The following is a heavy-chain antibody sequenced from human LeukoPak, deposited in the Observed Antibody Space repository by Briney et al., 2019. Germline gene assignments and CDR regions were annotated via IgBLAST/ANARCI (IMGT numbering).Heavy chain of an antibody. D-gene: IGHD6-13*01. Sequence: PSETLSLTCAVYGGSFSGYYWSWIRQPPGKGLEWIGETNHSGSTNYNPSLKSRVTISVDTSKNQFSLKLSSVTAADTAVYYCARDGIAAAGTKLDYWGQGTLVTVSS. V-gene: IGHV4-34*01. CDR3: ARDGIAAAGTKLDY. CDR1: GGSFSGYY. J-gene: IGHJ4*02. CDR2: TNHSGST.